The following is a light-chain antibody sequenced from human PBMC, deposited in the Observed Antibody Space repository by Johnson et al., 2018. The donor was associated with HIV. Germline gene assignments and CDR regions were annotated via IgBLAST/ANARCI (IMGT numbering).Light chain of an antibody. Sequence: QSVLTQPPSVSAAPGQKVTISCSGSSSTIGNNCVSCYQQLPGTAPKLLIYENNKRPSGIPDRFSGSKSGTSATLGITGLQPGDEADYYLGTWDSSLIAGFFWTGTTVTVL. J-gene: IGLJ1*01. CDR3: GTWDSSLIAGF. CDR1: SSTIGNNC. CDR2: ENN. V-gene: IGLV1-51*02.